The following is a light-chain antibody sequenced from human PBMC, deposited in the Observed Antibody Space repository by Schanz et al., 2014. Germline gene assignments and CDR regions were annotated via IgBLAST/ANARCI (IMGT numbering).Light chain of an antibody. Sequence: EIVMTQSPATLSLSPGERATLSCRASQSVTNNLAWYQQKPGQAPRLLINGASTRATGIPARFSGSGSGTDFTLTISRLEPDDFAVYYCQQYGTSPITFGQGTRLEI. J-gene: IGKJ5*01. V-gene: IGKV3-20*01. CDR1: QSVTNN. CDR2: GAS. CDR3: QQYGTSPIT.